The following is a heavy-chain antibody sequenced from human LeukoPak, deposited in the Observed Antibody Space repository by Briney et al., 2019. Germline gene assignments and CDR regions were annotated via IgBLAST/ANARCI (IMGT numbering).Heavy chain of an antibody. CDR2: ISYDGSNK. CDR1: GFTFSSYG. Sequence: GGSLRLSCAASGFTFSSYGMHWARQAPGKGLEWVAVISYDGSNKYYADSVKGRFTISRDNSKNTLYLQMNSLRAEDTAVYYCASPVFFDIWGQGTMVTVSS. D-gene: IGHD1-14*01. CDR3: ASPVFFDI. J-gene: IGHJ3*02. V-gene: IGHV3-30*03.